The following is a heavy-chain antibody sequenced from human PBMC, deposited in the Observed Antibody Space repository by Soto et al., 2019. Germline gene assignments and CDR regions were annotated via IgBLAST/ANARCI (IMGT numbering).Heavy chain of an antibody. J-gene: IGHJ4*02. Sequence: SQTLSLTCVISGDSVSRDSAAWSWIRQSPSRGLEWLGRTFYRSTWYYDYASSVRSRMTINTDTAKNQFSLQLTSVTAEDTAVYYCLSELGVVPGTRAPFDLWGQGTRVTVSS. V-gene: IGHV6-1*01. CDR1: GDSVSRDSAA. D-gene: IGHD6-19*01. CDR2: TFYRSTWYY. CDR3: LSELGVVPGTRAPFDL.